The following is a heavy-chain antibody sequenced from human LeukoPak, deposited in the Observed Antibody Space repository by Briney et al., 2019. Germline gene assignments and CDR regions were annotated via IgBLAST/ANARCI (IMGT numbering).Heavy chain of an antibody. V-gene: IGHV4-38-2*02. CDR3: AREYYCSGGSCYWVGY. CDR1: GYSISSGYY. CDR2: IYHSGST. Sequence: SETLSLTCTVSGYSISSGYYWGWIRQPPGKGLEWIGSIYHSGSTYYNPSLKSRVTISVDTSKNQFSLKLSSVTAADTAVYYCAREYYCSGGSCYWVGYWGQGTLVTVSS. J-gene: IGHJ4*02. D-gene: IGHD2-15*01.